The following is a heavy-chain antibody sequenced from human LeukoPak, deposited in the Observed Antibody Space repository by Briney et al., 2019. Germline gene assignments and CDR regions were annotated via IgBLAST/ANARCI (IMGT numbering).Heavy chain of an antibody. CDR1: GGSISSGGYY. J-gene: IGHJ3*02. V-gene: IGHV4-31*03. D-gene: IGHD2-2*01. Sequence: KPSQTLSLTCTVSGGSISSGGYYWSWIRQHPGKGLEWIGYIYYSGSTYYNPSLKSRVTISVDTSKNQFSLKLSSVTAADTAVYYCARAEVVPAAMYHDAFDIWGQGTMVTVSS. CDR3: ARAEVVPAAMYHDAFDI. CDR2: IYYSGST.